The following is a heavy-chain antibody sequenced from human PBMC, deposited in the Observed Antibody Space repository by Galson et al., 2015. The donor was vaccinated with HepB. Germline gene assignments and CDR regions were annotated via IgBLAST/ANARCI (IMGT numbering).Heavy chain of an antibody. Sequence: SLRLSCAASGFTFSNAWMSWVRQAPGKGLEWVGRIKSKTDGGTTDYAAPVKGRFTISRDDSKNTLYLQMNSLKTEDTAVYYCTSGSTVTTYLSEVYVDYWGQGTLVTVSS. J-gene: IGHJ4*02. CDR3: TSGSTVTTYLSEVYVDY. D-gene: IGHD4-17*01. V-gene: IGHV3-15*01. CDR2: IKSKTDGGTT. CDR1: GFTFSNAW.